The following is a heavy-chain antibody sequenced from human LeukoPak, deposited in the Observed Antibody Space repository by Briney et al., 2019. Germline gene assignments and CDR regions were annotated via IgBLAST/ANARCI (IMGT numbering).Heavy chain of an antibody. V-gene: IGHV1-2*02. CDR2: INPNSGGT. Sequence: GSSVKVSCKASGYTFTGYYMHWVRQAPGQGLEWMGWINPNSGGTNYAKKFQGRVTMTRDTSISTAYMELSRLRSDDTAVYYCARGITIFGVVILGHYYYYGMDVWGQGTTVTVSS. D-gene: IGHD3-3*01. CDR1: GYTFTGYY. CDR3: ARGITIFGVVILGHYYYYGMDV. J-gene: IGHJ6*02.